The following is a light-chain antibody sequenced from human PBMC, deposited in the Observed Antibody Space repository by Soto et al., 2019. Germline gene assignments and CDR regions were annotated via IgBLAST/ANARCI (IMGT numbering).Light chain of an antibody. V-gene: IGLV3-21*02. CDR2: DDS. Sequence: SYELTQPPSVSVAPGQTARITCGGTNLGSKSVHWYQQKPGQAPVLVVYDDSDRPSGIPERFSGSNSGNTATLTISRVEAGDEADYYCQVWDSSSDHRVFGGGTKLTVL. CDR1: NLGSKS. CDR3: QVWDSSSDHRV. J-gene: IGLJ3*02.